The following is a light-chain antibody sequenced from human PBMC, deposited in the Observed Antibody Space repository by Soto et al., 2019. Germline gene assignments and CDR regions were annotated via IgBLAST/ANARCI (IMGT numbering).Light chain of an antibody. V-gene: IGKV3D-20*02. Sequence: NVLTQSPGTLSLSPGERATLSCRASQSLSGNYLAWYQQKPGQAPRVLIYRASIRATGISDRFSGSGSGTDSTLTITSLEPEDFAIYYCQQRSDWPFTFGQGTRLEIK. CDR1: QSLSGNY. J-gene: IGKJ5*01. CDR3: QQRSDWPFT. CDR2: RAS.